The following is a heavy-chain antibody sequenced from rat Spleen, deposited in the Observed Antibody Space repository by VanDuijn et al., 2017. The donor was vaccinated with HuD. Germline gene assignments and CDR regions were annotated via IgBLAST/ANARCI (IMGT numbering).Heavy chain of an antibody. CDR3: TTDTFYDGTYYPGGFDY. D-gene: IGHD1-12*02. CDR1: GFNFNDYW. CDR2: INEDSSTI. V-gene: IGHV4-2*01. Sequence: EVKLVESGGGLVEPGRSLKLSCAVSGFNFNDYWMGWVRQAPGKGLEWIGEINEDSSTIKYVPSLRDKFTISRDNAQNTLYLQMSKLGSEDTAIYYCTTDTFYDGTYYPGGFDYWGQGVMVTVSS. J-gene: IGHJ2*01.